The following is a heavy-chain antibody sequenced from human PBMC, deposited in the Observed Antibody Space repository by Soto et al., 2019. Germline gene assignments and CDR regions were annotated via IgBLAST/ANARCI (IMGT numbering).Heavy chain of an antibody. CDR3: AKDLVAWSNYYYYGMDV. CDR2: ISYDGSNK. D-gene: IGHD6-6*01. J-gene: IGHJ6*02. Sequence: QVQLVESGGGVVQPGRSLRLSCVVSGFTFSNYGMHWVRQAPGKGLEWVAVISYDGSNKYYADSVNGRFTISRDNSKNTLYLQMNSMRVEDTAVYYWAKDLVAWSNYYYYGMDVWGQGTTVTVSS. V-gene: IGHV3-30*18. CDR1: GFTFSNYG.